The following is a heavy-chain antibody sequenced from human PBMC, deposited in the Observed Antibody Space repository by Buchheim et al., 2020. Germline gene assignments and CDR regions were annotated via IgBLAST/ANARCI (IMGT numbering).Heavy chain of an antibody. CDR2: INPSGGST. CDR1: GYTFTSYY. Sequence: QVQLVQSGAEVKKPGASVKVSCKASGYTFTSYYMHWVRQAPGQGLEWMGIINPSGGSTSYAQKFQGRVTMTRDTSTSTVYMELSSLKSEDTAVYYCARDHWVRGVMREHFDYWGQGTL. V-gene: IGHV1-46*01. D-gene: IGHD3-10*01. J-gene: IGHJ4*02. CDR3: ARDHWVRGVMREHFDY.